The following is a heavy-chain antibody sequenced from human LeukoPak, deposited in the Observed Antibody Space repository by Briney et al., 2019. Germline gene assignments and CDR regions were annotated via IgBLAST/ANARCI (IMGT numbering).Heavy chain of an antibody. V-gene: IGHV4-38-2*02. CDR3: ARFNSGSYQHYFDY. Sequence: SETLSLTCTVSGYSISSGYYWGWIRQPAGKGLEWIGRIYPSGSTNYDPSLKSRVTISVDTSKNQFSLKLSSVTAADTAVYYCARFNSGSYQHYFDYWGQGTLVTVSS. CDR2: IYPSGST. J-gene: IGHJ4*02. D-gene: IGHD1-26*01. CDR1: GYSISSGYY.